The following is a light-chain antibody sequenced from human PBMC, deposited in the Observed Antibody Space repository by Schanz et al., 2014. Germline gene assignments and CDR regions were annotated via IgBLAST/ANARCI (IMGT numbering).Light chain of an antibody. Sequence: IQLTQSPSSLSASVGDRVTLSCRASQGITSYLAWYQQKPGKAPKLLIYAASTLQSGVPSRFGGSGSWTDFNLAISGSQTEDLAPYYCQQHDTCPFTFGPGTKVH. CDR2: AAS. V-gene: IGKV1-9*01. J-gene: IGKJ3*01. CDR3: QQHDTCPFT. CDR1: QGITSY.